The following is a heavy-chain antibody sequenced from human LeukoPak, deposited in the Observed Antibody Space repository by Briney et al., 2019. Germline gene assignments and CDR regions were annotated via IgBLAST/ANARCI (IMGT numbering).Heavy chain of an antibody. V-gene: IGHV3-48*03. CDR3: TTLRVATNVDD. D-gene: IGHD5-12*01. Sequence: GGSLRLSCAASGFSFSFYEMHWVRQAPGKGLEWISDISSSGTTTYYADSVKGRFTISRDNAKNSLYLQMNSLRAEDTAVYYCTTLRVATNVDDWGQGTLVTVSS. J-gene: IGHJ4*02. CDR1: GFSFSFYE. CDR2: ISSSGTTT.